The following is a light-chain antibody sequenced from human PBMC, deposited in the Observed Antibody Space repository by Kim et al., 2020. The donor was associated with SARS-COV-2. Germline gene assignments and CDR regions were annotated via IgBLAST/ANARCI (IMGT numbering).Light chain of an antibody. Sequence: APGKTARITCRGNYIGSKSVHWYQQKPGQAPVLVIYYDSDRPSGIPERFSGSNSGNTATLTISRVEAGDEADYYCQVWDSSSDHRVFGGGTQLTVL. J-gene: IGLJ3*02. CDR2: YDS. V-gene: IGLV3-21*04. CDR1: YIGSKS. CDR3: QVWDSSSDHRV.